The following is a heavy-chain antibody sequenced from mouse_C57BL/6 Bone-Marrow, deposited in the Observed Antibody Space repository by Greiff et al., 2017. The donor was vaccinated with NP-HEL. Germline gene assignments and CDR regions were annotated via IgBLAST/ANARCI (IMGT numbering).Heavy chain of an antibody. V-gene: IGHV10-1*01. CDR2: IRSKSNNYAT. D-gene: IGHD4-1*01. CDR3: VRRGGTGWYCDV. J-gene: IGHJ1*03. Sequence: EVKLVESGGGLVQPKGSLKLSCAASGFSFNTYAMNWVRQAPGKGLEWVARIRSKSNNYATYYADSVKDRFTISRDDSESMLYLQMNNLKTEDTAMYYCVRRGGTGWYCDVWGTGTTVTVSS. CDR1: GFSFNTYA.